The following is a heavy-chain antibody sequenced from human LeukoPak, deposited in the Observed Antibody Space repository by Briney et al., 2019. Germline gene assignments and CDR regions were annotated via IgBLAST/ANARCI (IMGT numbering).Heavy chain of an antibody. D-gene: IGHD2-21*01. CDR1: GFTFRSHA. V-gene: IGHV3-23*01. CDR3: AKDFRIGYSAHFDY. Sequence: GGSLRPSCVGSGFTFRSHAMSWVRQAPEKGLEFVSGIYENGGTTYYADSVKGRFSISRDNSKNTLYLQMDSLRGEDTAVYYCAKDFRIGYSAHFDYWGQGALVTVSS. CDR2: IYENGGTT. J-gene: IGHJ4*02.